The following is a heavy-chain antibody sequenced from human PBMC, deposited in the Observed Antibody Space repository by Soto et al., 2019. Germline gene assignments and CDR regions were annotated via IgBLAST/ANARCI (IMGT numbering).Heavy chain of an antibody. CDR1: GYTFTSYY. J-gene: IGHJ6*02. V-gene: IGHV1-46*03. D-gene: IGHD3-10*01. CDR2: INPSGGST. Sequence: QVQLVQSGAEVKKPGASVKVSCKASGYTFTSYYMHWVRQAPGQGLEWMGIINPSGGSTSYAQKFQGRVTMTRDTSTSTVYMELSSLRSEDTAVYYCARVPLRSDITMVRGVIIHYGMDVWGQGTTVTVSS. CDR3: ARVPLRSDITMVRGVIIHYGMDV.